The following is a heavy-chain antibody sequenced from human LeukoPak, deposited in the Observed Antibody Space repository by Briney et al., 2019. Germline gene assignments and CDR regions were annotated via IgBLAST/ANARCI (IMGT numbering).Heavy chain of an antibody. CDR1: GFTFSSYE. Sequence: PGVSLRLFRTASGFTFSSYEMNWVRKASGKGLVEVSYISISGETVHYADSVKGRFTISRDNAKKSVYLQMNSLSADDTAIYYCASGYNGGYWGCEYWGQGTLVTVAS. CDR2: ISISGETV. D-gene: IGHD1-26*01. CDR3: ASGYNGGYWGCEY. J-gene: IGHJ4*02. V-gene: IGHV3-48*03.